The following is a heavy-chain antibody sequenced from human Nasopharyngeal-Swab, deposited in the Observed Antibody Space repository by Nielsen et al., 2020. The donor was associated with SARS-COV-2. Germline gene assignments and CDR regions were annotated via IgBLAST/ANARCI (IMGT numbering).Heavy chain of an antibody. Sequence: ASVKVSCKASGYTFTSYAMNWVRQAPGQGHEWMGWINTNTGNPTYAQGFTGRFIFSLDTSVSTAYLQISSLKAEDTAVYYCAREERGVTLEGGYYYYGMDVWGQGTTVTVSS. D-gene: IGHD3-10*01. CDR2: INTNTGNP. CDR1: GYTFTSYA. CDR3: AREERGVTLEGGYYYYGMDV. J-gene: IGHJ6*02. V-gene: IGHV7-4-1*02.